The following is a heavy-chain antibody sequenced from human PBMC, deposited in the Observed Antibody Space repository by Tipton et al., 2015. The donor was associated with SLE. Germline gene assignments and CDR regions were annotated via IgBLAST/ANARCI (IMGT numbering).Heavy chain of an antibody. J-gene: IGHJ6*02. V-gene: IGHV4-34*01. Sequence: TLSLTCAVYGGSFSGYYWSWIRQPPGKGLEWIGEINHSGSTNYNPSLKSRITISVDTSKNQFSLKRSSVTAADTAVYYCARHHGSGWLYGLDVWGQGTTVTVSS. CDR1: GGSFSGYY. CDR2: INHSGST. CDR3: ARHHGSGWLYGLDV. D-gene: IGHD6-19*01.